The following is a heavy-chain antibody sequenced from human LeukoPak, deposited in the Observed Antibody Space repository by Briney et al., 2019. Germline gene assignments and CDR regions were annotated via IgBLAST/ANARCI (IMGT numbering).Heavy chain of an antibody. V-gene: IGHV3-30-3*01. CDR1: GFMFSRHA. CDR3: ARELSGSYDY. CDR2: ISYDGSNK. D-gene: IGHD1-26*01. Sequence: GRSLRLSCAASGFMFSRHAMHWVRQAPGKGLEWVAVISYDGSNKKYADSVKGRFTVSRDMSKNTLYLQMNRLRDEDTAVYYCARELSGSYDYWGQGTLVTVSS. J-gene: IGHJ4*02.